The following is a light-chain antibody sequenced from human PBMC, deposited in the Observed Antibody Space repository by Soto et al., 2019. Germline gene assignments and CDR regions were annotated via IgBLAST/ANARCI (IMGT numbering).Light chain of an antibody. V-gene: IGKV3-15*01. CDR1: QSVSSN. CDR2: GAS. J-gene: IGKJ1*01. CDR3: QQYNNLPPGT. Sequence: EIVMTQSPATLSVSPGERATLSCRASQSVSSNLAWYQQKPGQAPRLLIYGASTRATGIPARFSGSRSGTEFTLTISSLQSEEFSVYYCQQYNNLPPGTFGQGTKVEIK.